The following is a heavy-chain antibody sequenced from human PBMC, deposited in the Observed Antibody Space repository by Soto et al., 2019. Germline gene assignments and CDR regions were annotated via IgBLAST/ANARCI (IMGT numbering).Heavy chain of an antibody. CDR1: GFTLRSYT. D-gene: IGHD6-19*01. CDR3: ARERSLAVAAPGY. V-gene: IGHV3-30-3*01. J-gene: IGHJ4*02. CDR2: TSSDGINE. Sequence: QVQLVESGGGVVQPGRSLRLSCAASGFTLRSYTIYWVRQVPGKGLEWVASTSSDGINEYYADSAKGRFTISRDNSKNTLFVQMNSLRAEDSAMYFCARERSLAVAAPGYWGQGTLVTVSS.